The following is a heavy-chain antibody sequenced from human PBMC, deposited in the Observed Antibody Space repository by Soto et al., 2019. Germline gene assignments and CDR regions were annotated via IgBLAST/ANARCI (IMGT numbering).Heavy chain of an antibody. J-gene: IGHJ4*02. Sequence: QVQLVQSGPEVKKPGASVMLSCKASGYTFTTYGVRWVRQAPGLGLEWMGWISAYNGNTNYAQKFHGRVTMTTDASANTAYLELRSLRSDDTAVYYCARQEGHIEPMIGDFDFWGQGTLVTVSS. CDR3: ARQEGHIEPMIGDFDF. D-gene: IGHD3-10*02. CDR1: GYTFTTYG. V-gene: IGHV1-18*01. CDR2: ISAYNGNT.